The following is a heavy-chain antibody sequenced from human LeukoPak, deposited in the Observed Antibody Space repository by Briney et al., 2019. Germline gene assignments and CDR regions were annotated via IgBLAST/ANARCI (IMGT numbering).Heavy chain of an antibody. CDR2: IIPIFGTA. J-gene: IGHJ4*02. Sequence: SVKVSCKASGGTFSSYAISWVRQAPGQGLEWVGRIIPIFGTANYAQKFQGRVTITTDESMSTAYMELSSLRSEDTAVYYCARDSRYYYDSSGPAGYWGQGTLVTVSS. D-gene: IGHD3-22*01. CDR1: GGTFSSYA. CDR3: ARDSRYYYDSSGPAGY. V-gene: IGHV1-69*05.